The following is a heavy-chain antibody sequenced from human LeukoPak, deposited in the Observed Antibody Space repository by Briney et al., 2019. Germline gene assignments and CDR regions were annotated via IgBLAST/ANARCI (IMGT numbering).Heavy chain of an antibody. J-gene: IGHJ4*02. CDR2: IFAGDSDT. CDR3: SRQSVAMDY. CDR1: GYSFTSYW. D-gene: IGHD2-21*01. Sequence: GESLKISCRGSGYSFTSYWIGWVRQMPGKGLEWMGIIFAGDSDTRYSPSFQGQVTISVDKSINTAYLQWGSLKASDTAIYYCSRQSVAMDYWGQGTLVTVSS. V-gene: IGHV5-51*01.